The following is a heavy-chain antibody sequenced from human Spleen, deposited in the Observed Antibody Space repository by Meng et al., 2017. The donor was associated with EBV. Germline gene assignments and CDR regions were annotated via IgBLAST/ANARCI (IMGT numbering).Heavy chain of an antibody. J-gene: IGHJ4*02. CDR1: GGPFRNYA. CDR3: ASESGRGYTPDY. Sequence: GQLVQSAAGVKKPGSSVKVSCKTSGGPFRNYAISWVRQAPGQGLEWLGGFLPTLGAPNYAQKFHGRVSITADESTSTHYMDLSSLRSEDTAVYYCASESGRGYTPDYWGQGTLVTVSS. CDR2: FLPTLGAP. D-gene: IGHD3-10*01. V-gene: IGHV1-69*01.